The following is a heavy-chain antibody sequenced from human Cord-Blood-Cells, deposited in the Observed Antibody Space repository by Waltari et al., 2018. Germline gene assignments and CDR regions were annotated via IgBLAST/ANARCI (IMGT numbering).Heavy chain of an antibody. CDR1: GGSFSGYY. Sequence: QVQLQQWGAGLLKPSETLSLTCAAYGGSFSGYYWSWIRQPPGKGLEWNGEINHSGRTNYNPSLKSRVTIAVGTPKHQFSLKLSSVTAADTAVYYSATELDCSSTSCYYYGMDVWGQGTTVTVSS. CDR2: INHSGRT. V-gene: IGHV4-34*01. J-gene: IGHJ6*02. D-gene: IGHD2-2*01. CDR3: ATELDCSSTSCYYYGMDV.